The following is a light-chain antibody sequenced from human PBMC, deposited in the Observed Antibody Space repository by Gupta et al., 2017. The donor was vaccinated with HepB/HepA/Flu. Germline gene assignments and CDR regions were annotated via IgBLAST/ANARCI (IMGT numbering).Light chain of an antibody. V-gene: IGKV2-30*02. J-gene: IGKJ2*01. Sequence: DVVMTQSPLSLPVALGPPASISCRSSQSLVHSDGNTYLNWFQQRPGQPPRRLIYKVSNRDSGVPDRFSGSGSGTDFTLTISRVEADDVGVYYCMHGTHWPYTFGQGTKLEIK. CDR3: MHGTHWPYT. CDR2: KVS. CDR1: QSLVHSDGNTY.